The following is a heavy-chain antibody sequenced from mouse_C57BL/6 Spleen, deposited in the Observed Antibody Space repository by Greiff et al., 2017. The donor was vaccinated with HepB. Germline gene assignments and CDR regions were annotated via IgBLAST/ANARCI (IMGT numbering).Heavy chain of an antibody. Sequence: VQLQQPGAELVRPGSSVKLSCKASGYTFTSYWMHWVKQRPIQGLEWIGNIDPSDSETHYNQKFKDKATLTVDKSSSTAYMQLSSLTSEDSAVYYCARSLTPVVLDYWGQGTTLTVSS. D-gene: IGHD1-1*01. V-gene: IGHV1-52*01. J-gene: IGHJ2*01. CDR3: ARSLTPVVLDY. CDR1: GYTFTSYW. CDR2: IDPSDSET.